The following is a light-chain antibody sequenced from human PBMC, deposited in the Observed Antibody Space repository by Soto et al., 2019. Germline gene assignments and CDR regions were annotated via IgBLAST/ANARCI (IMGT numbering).Light chain of an antibody. V-gene: IGKV1-39*01. CDR1: QSISTY. Sequence: DIQMTQSPSSLSASVGDIVTITFRASQSISTYLNCYQQKPGKAPNLLIFAASTLQSGVPSRFSGSGSGTDFTLTIRSLQPGDFATYYCQQSYTAPLTFGGGTKVDI. CDR2: AAS. J-gene: IGKJ4*01. CDR3: QQSYTAPLT.